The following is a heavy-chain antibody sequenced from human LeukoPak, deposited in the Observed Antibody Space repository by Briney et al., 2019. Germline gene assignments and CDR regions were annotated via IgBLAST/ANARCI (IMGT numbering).Heavy chain of an antibody. CDR1: GDSVSSNSAA. J-gene: IGHJ5*02. CDR3: ARVRIPAAIAAAGTMWFDP. Sequence: SQTLSLTCAISGDSVSSNSAAWNWIRQSPSRGLEWLGRTYYRSKWYNDYAVSVKSRITINPDTSKNQFSLKLSSVTAADTAVYYCARVRIPAAIAAAGTMWFDPWGQGTLVTVSS. V-gene: IGHV6-1*01. D-gene: IGHD6-13*01. CDR2: TYYRSKWYN.